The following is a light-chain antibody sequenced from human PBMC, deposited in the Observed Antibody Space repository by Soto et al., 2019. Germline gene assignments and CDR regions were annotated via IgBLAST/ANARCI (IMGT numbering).Light chain of an antibody. V-gene: IGKV3-20*01. CDR1: QSVSSSY. CDR3: QQYGRSPWT. Sequence: EIVLTQSPGTLSLSPGERATLSFRASQSVSSSYLAWYQQKPGQAPRLLIYGASSRATGIPDRFSGSGSGTDFTLTISRLEPEDFAVYYCQQYGRSPWTLGQGTKVDIK. J-gene: IGKJ1*01. CDR2: GAS.